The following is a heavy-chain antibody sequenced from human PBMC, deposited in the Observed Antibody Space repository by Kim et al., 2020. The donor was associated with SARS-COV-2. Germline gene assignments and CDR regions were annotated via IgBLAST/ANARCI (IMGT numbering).Heavy chain of an antibody. CDR2: IYYSGST. CDR3: ARHKGDVLMVYGADY. Sequence: SETLSLTCTVSGGSISSSSYYWGWIRQPPGKGLEWIGSIYYSGSTYYNPSLKSRVTISVDTSKNQFSLKLSSVTAADTAVYYCARHKGDVLMVYGADYWGQGTLVTVSS. CDR1: GGSISSSSYY. V-gene: IGHV4-39*01. D-gene: IGHD2-8*01. J-gene: IGHJ4*02.